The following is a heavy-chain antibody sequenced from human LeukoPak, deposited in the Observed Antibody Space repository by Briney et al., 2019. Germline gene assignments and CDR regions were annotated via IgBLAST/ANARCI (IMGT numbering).Heavy chain of an antibody. Sequence: GGSLRLSCAASGFTFSSYAMSWVRQAPGKGLEWVSTFSGSGGSTHYADSVKGRFTISRDNSKNTLYLQMNSLRAEDTAVYYCAKSRGGLRESDYWGQGTLVTVSS. J-gene: IGHJ4*02. D-gene: IGHD3-10*01. V-gene: IGHV3-23*01. CDR3: AKSRGGLRESDY. CDR2: FSGSGGST. CDR1: GFTFSSYA.